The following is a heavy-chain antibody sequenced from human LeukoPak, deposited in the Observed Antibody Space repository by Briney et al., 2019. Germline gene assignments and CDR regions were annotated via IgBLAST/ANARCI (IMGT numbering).Heavy chain of an antibody. CDR2: ISPSGDIR. J-gene: IGHJ4*02. V-gene: IGHV3-23*01. CDR3: EKDDAWLRFGE. CDR1: GFTFSNHG. Sequence: GGSLRLSCAASGFTFSNHGMNWVRQPPGKGLEWVSGISPSGDIRYYADSVKGRFTISRDNSKNTLYLEVISLTAEDTAVYYCEKDDAWLRFGEWSQGTLVTVSS. D-gene: IGHD3-10*01.